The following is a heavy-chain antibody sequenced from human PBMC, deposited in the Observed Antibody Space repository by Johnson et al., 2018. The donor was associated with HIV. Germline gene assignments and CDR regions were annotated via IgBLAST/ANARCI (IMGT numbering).Heavy chain of an antibody. CDR3: AKGASKWEVRSPAFDI. Sequence: QVQLVQSGGGVVQPVRSLRLSCAASAFSFSDYGMLWVRQAPATGLAWVAVVSYDGSNKYYADSVTVRFTISRDNSKNTLYLQMNSLRAEDTAVYYCAKGASKWEVRSPAFDIWGQGTMVTVSS. D-gene: IGHD1-26*01. V-gene: IGHV3-30*18. CDR2: VSYDGSNK. CDR1: AFSFSDYG. J-gene: IGHJ3*02.